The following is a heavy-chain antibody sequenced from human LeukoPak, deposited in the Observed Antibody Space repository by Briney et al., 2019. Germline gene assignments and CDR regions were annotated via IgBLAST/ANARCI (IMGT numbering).Heavy chain of an antibody. D-gene: IGHD4-17*01. Sequence: GGSLRLSCAASGFTFSTYSMNWVRQAPGKGLEWVSYISGSSNTIYYADSVKGRFTISRDNAKNSLYLQMNSLRDEDTAVYYCARAVTTVTRGGLVFDYWGQGTLVTVSS. CDR2: ISGSSNTI. CDR1: GFTFSTYS. CDR3: ARAVTTVTRGGLVFDY. J-gene: IGHJ4*02. V-gene: IGHV3-48*02.